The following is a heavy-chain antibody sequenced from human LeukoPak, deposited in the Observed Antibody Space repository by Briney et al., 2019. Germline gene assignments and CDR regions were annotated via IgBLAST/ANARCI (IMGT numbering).Heavy chain of an antibody. CDR1: GYSISSGYY. D-gene: IGHD4-17*01. CDR2: IYHIGST. J-gene: IGHJ4*02. Sequence: SETLSLTCTVSGYSISSGYYWGWIRQPPGKGLEWIGSIYHIGSTYYNPSLKSRVTISVDKSKNQFSLKLSSVTAADTAVYYCARFNTVTYPNFDYWGQGTLVTVSS. CDR3: ARFNTVTYPNFDY. V-gene: IGHV4-38-2*02.